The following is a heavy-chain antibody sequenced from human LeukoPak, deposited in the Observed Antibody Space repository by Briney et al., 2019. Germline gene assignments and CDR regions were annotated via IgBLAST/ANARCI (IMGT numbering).Heavy chain of an antibody. D-gene: IGHD3-10*02. J-gene: IGHJ6*04. CDR3: AELGITMIGGV. V-gene: IGHV3-48*03. Sequence: GGSLRLSCAASGFTFSSYDMNWVRQAPGKGLEWVSYISSSGSTIYYADSVKGRFTISRDNAKNSLYLQMNSLRAEDTAVYYCAELGITMIGGVWGKGTTVTISS. CDR2: ISSSGSTI. CDR1: GFTFSSYD.